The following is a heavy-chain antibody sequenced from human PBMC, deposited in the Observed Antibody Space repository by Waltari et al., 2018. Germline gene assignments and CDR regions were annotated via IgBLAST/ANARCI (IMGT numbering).Heavy chain of an antibody. CDR2: ISSSSSTI. CDR3: ARGPRWSTVTDY. CDR1: GFTVRSYR. Sequence: EVQLVESGGGLIKHGGSRRLTCEASGFTVRSYRINWVRQAPGKGLEWVSYISSSSSTIYYADSVKGRFTISRDNAKNSLYLQMNSLRAEDTAVYYCARGPRWSTVTDYWGQGTLVTVSS. D-gene: IGHD4-4*01. J-gene: IGHJ4*02. V-gene: IGHV3-48*01.